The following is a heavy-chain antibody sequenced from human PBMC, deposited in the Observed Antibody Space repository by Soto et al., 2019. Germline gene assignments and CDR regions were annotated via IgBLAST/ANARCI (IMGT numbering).Heavy chain of an antibody. CDR1: GFTVSSNY. D-gene: IGHD1-26*01. J-gene: IGHJ3*02. CDR3: AIDVILQATDAFDI. V-gene: IGHV3-66*02. Sequence: GGSLRLSCVASGFTVSSNYMSWVRQAPGKGLEWDSVIYSGGSTDYADSVKGRFTISRANSKNTLYLQINSLRADDTAGYYCAIDVILQATDAFDIWGQGTIVTVSS. CDR2: IYSGGST.